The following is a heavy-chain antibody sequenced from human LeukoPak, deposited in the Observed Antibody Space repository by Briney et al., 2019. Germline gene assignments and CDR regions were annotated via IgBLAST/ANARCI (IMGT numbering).Heavy chain of an antibody. CDR2: INPSGGST. Sequence: ASVKVSCKASGYTFTSYYIHWVRQAPGQGLEWMGIINPSGGSTSYAQKFQGRVTMTRDTSTSTAYMELSSLRSEDTAVYYCARGEIYCSGGSCHGFDAFDIWGQGTMVTVSS. J-gene: IGHJ3*02. V-gene: IGHV1-46*01. CDR1: GYTFTSYY. D-gene: IGHD2-15*01. CDR3: ARGEIYCSGGSCHGFDAFDI.